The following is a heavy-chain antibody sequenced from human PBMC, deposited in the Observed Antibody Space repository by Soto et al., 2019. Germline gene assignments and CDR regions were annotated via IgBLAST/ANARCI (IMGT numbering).Heavy chain of an antibody. CDR3: ARGGGVALDGSSACVI. CDR1: GYTLTSHH. J-gene: IGHJ3*02. Sequence: QVHLVQSGAEVKKPGASMKVSCTASGYTLTSHHVHWVRQAPGRRLEWMGSINPANGVAQYTARFKGRVIITRYPSTSTVSMELSGLTSEDTAIFFCARGGGVALDGSSACVIWGQGKMVSVSS. D-gene: IGHD1-1*01. V-gene: IGHV1-46*01. CDR2: INPANGVA.